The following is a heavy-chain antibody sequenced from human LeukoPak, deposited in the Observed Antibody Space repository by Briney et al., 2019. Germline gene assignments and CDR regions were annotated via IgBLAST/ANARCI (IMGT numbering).Heavy chain of an antibody. D-gene: IGHD6-13*01. Sequence: SETLSLTCAVYGGSFSGYYWSWIRQPPGKGLEWIGESNHSGSTNYNPSLKSRVTISVDTSKNQFSLKLSSVTAADTAVYYCARGQQLEAYFDYWGQGTLVTVSS. CDR2: SNHSGST. CDR1: GGSFSGYY. CDR3: ARGQQLEAYFDY. J-gene: IGHJ4*02. V-gene: IGHV4-34*01.